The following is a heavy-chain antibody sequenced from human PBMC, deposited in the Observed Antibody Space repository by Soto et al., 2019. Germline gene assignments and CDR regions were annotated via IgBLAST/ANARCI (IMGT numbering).Heavy chain of an antibody. D-gene: IGHD5-18*01. CDR3: AKAEWIQLWSTGGSWHY. CDR2: ISGSGGST. Sequence: EVQLLESGGGLVQPGGSLRLSCAASGFTFSSYAMSWVRQAPGKGLEWVSAISGSGGSTYYADSVKGRFTISRDNSKNTLYLQMNSLRAEDTAVYYCAKAEWIQLWSTGGSWHYWGQGTLVTVSS. CDR1: GFTFSSYA. V-gene: IGHV3-23*01. J-gene: IGHJ4*02.